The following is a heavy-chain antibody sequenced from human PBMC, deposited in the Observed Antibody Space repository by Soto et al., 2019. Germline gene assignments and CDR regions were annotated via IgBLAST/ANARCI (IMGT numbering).Heavy chain of an antibody. CDR3: ARRYCSSTSCYGALDAFDI. CDR2: IYYSGST. V-gene: IGHV4-59*08. CDR1: GGSISSYY. J-gene: IGHJ3*02. Sequence: SETLSLTCTVSGGSISSYYWSWIRQPPGKGLEWIGYIYYSGSTNYNPSLKSRVTISVDTSKNQFSLKLSSVTAADTAVYYCARRYCSSTSCYGALDAFDIWGQGTMVTVSS. D-gene: IGHD2-2*01.